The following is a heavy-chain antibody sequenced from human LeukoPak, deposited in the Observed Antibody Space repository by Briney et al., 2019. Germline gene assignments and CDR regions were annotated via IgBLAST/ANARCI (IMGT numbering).Heavy chain of an antibody. Sequence: GGSLRLSCAASGFTFSSYAMSWVRQAPGKGLEWVSAISGSGGSTYYADSVKGRFTISRDNSKNTLYLQMNSLRAEDTAVYYCATLTTVTTEGYYYYGMDVWGQGTTVTVSS. CDR1: GFTFSSYA. D-gene: IGHD4-11*01. CDR2: ISGSGGST. J-gene: IGHJ6*02. CDR3: ATLTTVTTEGYYYYGMDV. V-gene: IGHV3-23*01.